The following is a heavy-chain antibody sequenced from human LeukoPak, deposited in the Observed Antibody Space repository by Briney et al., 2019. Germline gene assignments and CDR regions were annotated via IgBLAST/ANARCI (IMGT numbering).Heavy chain of an antibody. D-gene: IGHD3-16*01. CDR2: IIPIFGTA. CDR1: GGTFSSYA. V-gene: IGHV1-69*13. J-gene: IGHJ4*02. CDR3: ASGPNWGTNFYYFDY. Sequence: SVKVSCKASGGTFSSYAISWVRQATGQGLEWMGGIIPIFGTANYAQKFQGRVTITADESTSTAYMELSSLRSEDTAVYYCASGPNWGTNFYYFDYWGQGTLVTVSS.